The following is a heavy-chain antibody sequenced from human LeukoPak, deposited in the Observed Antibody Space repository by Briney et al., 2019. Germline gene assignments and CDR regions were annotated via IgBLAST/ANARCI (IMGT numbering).Heavy chain of an antibody. J-gene: IGHJ4*02. CDR2: IYYSGST. D-gene: IGHD6-6*01. V-gene: IGHV4-39*01. CDR3: ARGASSSWALDY. Sequence: SETLSLTCTVSGGSISSSSYYWGWIRQPPGKGLEWIGSIYYSGSTYYNPSLKSRVTISVDTSKNQFSLKLSSVTAADTAVYYCARGASSSWALDYWGQGTLVTVSS. CDR1: GGSISSSSYY.